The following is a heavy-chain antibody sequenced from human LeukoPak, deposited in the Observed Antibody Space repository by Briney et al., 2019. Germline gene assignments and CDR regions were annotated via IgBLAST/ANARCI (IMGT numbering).Heavy chain of an antibody. CDR3: ARDYCSGGSCLDY. CDR1: GFTFSSYS. J-gene: IGHJ4*02. V-gene: IGHV3-21*01. CDR2: ISSSSSYI. Sequence: GGSLRLSCAASGFTFSSYSMNWVRQAPGKGLEWVSSISSSSSYIYYADSVKGRFTISGDNAKNSLYLQMNSLRAEDTAVYYCARDYCSGGSCLDYWGQGTLVTVSS. D-gene: IGHD2-15*01.